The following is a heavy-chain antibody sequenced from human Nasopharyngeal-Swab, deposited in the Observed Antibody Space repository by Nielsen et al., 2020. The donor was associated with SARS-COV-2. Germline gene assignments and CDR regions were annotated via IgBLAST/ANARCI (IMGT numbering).Heavy chain of an antibody. CDR3: VSAGSIEY. CDR2: IWYDGSKK. V-gene: IGHV3-33*01. CDR1: GFTYKYG. J-gene: IGHJ4*02. D-gene: IGHD3-10*01. Sequence: SLKISCVASGFTYKYGMNWVRQAPGKGLEWVSVIWYDGSKKFYAESVKGRFSISRDESKNTVYLQMSSLRVEDTAVYYCVSAGSIEYWGPGTQVTVSS.